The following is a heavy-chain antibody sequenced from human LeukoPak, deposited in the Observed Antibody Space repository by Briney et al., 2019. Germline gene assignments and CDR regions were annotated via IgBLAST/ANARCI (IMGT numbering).Heavy chain of an antibody. CDR1: GGSISNFY. CDR2: IYPRGS. Sequence: SETLSLTCTVSGGSISNFYLSWIRQAAGKGLEWIGRIYPRGSDYNPSLKSRVTMSLDTSKKQFSLNLRSVTAADTAVYYCARDGYSGSDALWGQGTLVTVSS. J-gene: IGHJ4*02. CDR3: ARDGYSGSDAL. D-gene: IGHD5-12*01. V-gene: IGHV4-4*07.